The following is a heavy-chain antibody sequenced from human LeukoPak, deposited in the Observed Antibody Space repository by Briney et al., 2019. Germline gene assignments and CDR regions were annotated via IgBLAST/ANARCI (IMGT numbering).Heavy chain of an antibody. CDR1: GFTFSSYS. CDR2: ISSSSSYI. J-gene: IGHJ4*02. V-gene: IGHV3-21*01. Sequence: PGGSLRLSCAASGFTFSSYSMNWVRQAPGKGLEWVSSISSSSSYIYYADSVKGRFTIPRDNAKNSLYLQMNSLRAEDTAVYYCARERHRGSGYYFDYWGQGTLVTVSS. D-gene: IGHD1-26*01. CDR3: ARERHRGSGYYFDY.